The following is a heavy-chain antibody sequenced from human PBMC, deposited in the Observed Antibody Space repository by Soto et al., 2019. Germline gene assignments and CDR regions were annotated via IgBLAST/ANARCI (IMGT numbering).Heavy chain of an antibody. D-gene: IGHD6-19*01. V-gene: IGHV1-3*01. Sequence: GASVKVSCKASGYTFTSYAMHWVRQAPGQRLEWMGWINAGNGNTKYSQKFQGRVTITRDTSASTAYMELSSLRSEDTAVYYCARYGASSGWFLDTFDYWGQGTLVTVSS. CDR2: INAGNGNT. CDR3: ARYGASSGWFLDTFDY. CDR1: GYTFTSYA. J-gene: IGHJ4*02.